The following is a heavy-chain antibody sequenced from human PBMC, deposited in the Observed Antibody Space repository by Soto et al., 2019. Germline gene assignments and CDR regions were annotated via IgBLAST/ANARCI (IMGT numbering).Heavy chain of an antibody. Sequence: ASVKVSCKASGYTFTSYGISWVRQAPGQGLVWMGGISAYNGNTNYAQKLQGRVTMTADTSTRTAYMELRSLRSDDTAVYYCARGGGYYYGSGSPKSLDWFDPWGQGPVVTV. CDR3: ARGGGYYYGSGSPKSLDWFDP. J-gene: IGHJ5*02. D-gene: IGHD3-10*01. CDR2: ISAYNGNT. CDR1: GYTFTSYG. V-gene: IGHV1-18*01.